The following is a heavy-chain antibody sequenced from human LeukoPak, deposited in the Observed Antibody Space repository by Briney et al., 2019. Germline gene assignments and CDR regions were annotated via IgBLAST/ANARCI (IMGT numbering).Heavy chain of an antibody. J-gene: IGHJ4*02. D-gene: IGHD7-27*01. V-gene: IGHV3-74*01. CDR1: GFTCSSFW. CDR3: AKWGPGAIGKALDS. Sequence: GGSLRLPCAASGFTCSSFWMHWVRQAPGKGLVWVSRISTDGSPTTYADSVKGRFTISRNNSKNTLFLQMNGLREEDTAVYYCAKWGPGAIGKALDSWGQGTLVTVAS. CDR2: ISTDGSPT.